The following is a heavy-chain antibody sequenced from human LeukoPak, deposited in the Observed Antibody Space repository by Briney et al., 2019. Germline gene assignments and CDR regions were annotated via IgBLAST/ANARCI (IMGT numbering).Heavy chain of an antibody. Sequence: ASETLSLTCTVSGDSISSYFWSWIRQPPGKGLEWIGYFHDSGSANYNPSLKSRITMSVDTSKNQFSLKLRSVTAADTAVYYCARDSHSVDTATPRGFDPWGQGILVTVSS. CDR1: GDSISSYF. V-gene: IGHV4-59*01. J-gene: IGHJ5*02. CDR3: ARDSHSVDTATPRGFDP. D-gene: IGHD2-15*01. CDR2: FHDSGSA.